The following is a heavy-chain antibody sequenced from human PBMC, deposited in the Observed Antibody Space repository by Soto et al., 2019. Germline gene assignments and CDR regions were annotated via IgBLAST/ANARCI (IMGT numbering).Heavy chain of an antibody. Sequence: SETLSLTCTVSGGSTSSYYWSWIRQPPGKGLEWIGYIYYSGSTNYNPSLKSRVTISVDTSKNQFSLKLSSVTAADTAVYYCARWGGTPDYYYYATDVPGPAPTVTLS. CDR2: IYYSGST. D-gene: IGHD3-16*01. J-gene: IGHJ6*02. CDR1: GGSTSSYY. V-gene: IGHV4-59*01. CDR3: ARWGGTPDYYYYATDV.